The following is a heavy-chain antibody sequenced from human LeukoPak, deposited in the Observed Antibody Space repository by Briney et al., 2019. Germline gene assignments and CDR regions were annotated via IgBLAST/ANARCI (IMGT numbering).Heavy chain of an antibody. CDR2: ISGSGGST. Sequence: GGSLRLSCAASGFTFSSYAMSWVRQAPGKGLEWVSAISGSGGSTYYADSVKGRLTISRDNSKNTLYLQMNSPRAEDTAVYYCAKGIAAAGLYYYYGMDVWGQGTTVTVSS. CDR3: AKGIAAAGLYYYYGMDV. J-gene: IGHJ6*02. V-gene: IGHV3-23*01. CDR1: GFTFSSYA. D-gene: IGHD6-13*01.